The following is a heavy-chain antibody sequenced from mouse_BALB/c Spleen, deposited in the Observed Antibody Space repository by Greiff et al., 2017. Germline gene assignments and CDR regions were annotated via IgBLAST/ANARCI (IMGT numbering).Heavy chain of an antibody. Sequence: QVQLQQSGAELVRPGTSVKISCKASGYTFTNYWLGWVKQRPGHGLEWIGDIYPGGGYTNYNEKFKGKATLTADTSSSTAYMQLSSLTSEDSAVYFCARVGSSLPWFAYWGQGTLVTVSA. D-gene: IGHD1-1*01. CDR1: GYTFTNYW. CDR2: IYPGGGYT. V-gene: IGHV1-63*02. J-gene: IGHJ3*01. CDR3: ARVGSSLPWFAY.